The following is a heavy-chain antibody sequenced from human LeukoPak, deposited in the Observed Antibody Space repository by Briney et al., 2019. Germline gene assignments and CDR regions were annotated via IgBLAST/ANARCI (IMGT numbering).Heavy chain of an antibody. Sequence: ASVKVSRKASGYTFTGYYMHWVRQAPGQGLEWMGWINPNSGGTNYAQKFQGRVTMTRDTSISTAYMELSRLRSDDTAVYYCAKNYDSTNPWDFQHWGQGTLVTVSS. CDR2: INPNSGGT. V-gene: IGHV1-2*02. J-gene: IGHJ1*01. CDR1: GYTFTGYY. D-gene: IGHD3-3*01. CDR3: AKNYDSTNPWDFQH.